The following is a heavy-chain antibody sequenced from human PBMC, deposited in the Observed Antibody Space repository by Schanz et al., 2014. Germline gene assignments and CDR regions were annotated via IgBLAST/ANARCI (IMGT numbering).Heavy chain of an antibody. CDR1: TFTFDHYA. CDR3: AKIERNED. V-gene: IGHV3-23*03. J-gene: IGHJ4*02. CDR2: VSDDGNKK. D-gene: IGHD1-1*01. Sequence: EVQLLESGGGLVQPGGSLRLSCSASTFTFDHYAMSWVRQAPGKGLEWVAVVSDDGNKKYYADSVKGRFTISRDNSKNTLYLQMNSLRAEDTAVYFCAKIERNEDWGQGTLVTVSS.